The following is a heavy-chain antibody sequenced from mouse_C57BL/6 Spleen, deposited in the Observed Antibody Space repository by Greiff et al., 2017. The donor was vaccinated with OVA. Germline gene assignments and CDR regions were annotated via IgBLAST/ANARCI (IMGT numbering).Heavy chain of an antibody. V-gene: IGHV1-81*01. CDR2: IYPRSGNT. CDR1: GYTFTSYG. J-gene: IGHJ1*03. D-gene: IGHD2-5*01. CDR3: ARYYYSNYVGYFDV. Sequence: VKLMESGAELARPGASVKLSCKASGYTFTSYGISWVKQRTGQGLEWIGEIYPRSGNTYYNEKFKGKATLTADKSSSTAYMELRSLTSEDSAVYFCARYYYSNYVGYFDVWGTGTTVTVSS.